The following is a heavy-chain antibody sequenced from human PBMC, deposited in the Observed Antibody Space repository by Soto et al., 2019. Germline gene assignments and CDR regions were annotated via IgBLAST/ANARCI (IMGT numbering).Heavy chain of an antibody. D-gene: IGHD3-10*01. CDR1: GYTFTSYG. CDR2: ISAYNGNT. J-gene: IGHJ6*02. V-gene: IGHV1-18*01. Sequence: ASVKVSCKASGYTFTSYGISWVRQAPGQGLEWMGWISAYNGNTNYAQKLQGRVTMTTDTSTSTAYMELRSLRSDDTAVYYCARDRGRYYYGSGSNPHYYYYGMDVWGQGTTVTVSS. CDR3: ARDRGRYYYGSGSNPHYYYYGMDV.